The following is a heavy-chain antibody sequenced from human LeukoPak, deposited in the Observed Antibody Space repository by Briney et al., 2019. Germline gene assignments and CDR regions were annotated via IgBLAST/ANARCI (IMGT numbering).Heavy chain of an antibody. J-gene: IGHJ4*02. CDR2: INHIVIT. D-gene: IGHD1-26*01. Sequence: ETLSLTCAVYGESFRDSYWSWVRQPPGKGLEWMWDINHIVITTYNPSLQSRVTIPVDTSKNKFSLKLSSVTAADTTVYSFTGVDYHLEWGYFDYWGQGTLVTVSS. V-gene: IGHV4-34*01. CDR1: GESFRDSY. CDR3: TGVDYHLEWGYFDY.